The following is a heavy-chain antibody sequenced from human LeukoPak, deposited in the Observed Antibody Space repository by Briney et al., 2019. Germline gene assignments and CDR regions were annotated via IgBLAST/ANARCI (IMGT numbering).Heavy chain of an antibody. Sequence: PSETLSLTCAVYGGSLSGYYWSWIRQPPGKGLEWIGEINHSGSTNYNPSLKSRVTISVDTSKTQFSLKMSSVTAADTAVYYCARTNRGGSGWYIDYWGQGTLVTVSS. D-gene: IGHD6-19*01. CDR1: GGSLSGYY. CDR2: INHSGST. J-gene: IGHJ4*02. CDR3: ARTNRGGSGWYIDY. V-gene: IGHV4-34*01.